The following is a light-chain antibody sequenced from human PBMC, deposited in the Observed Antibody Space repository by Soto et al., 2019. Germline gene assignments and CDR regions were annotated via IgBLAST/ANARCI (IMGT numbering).Light chain of an antibody. Sequence: QSVLTQPASVSGSPGQSITSCCTGTSSDVGGYNYVSWYQQHPGKAPKLMIYDVSNRPSGVSNRFSGSKSGNTASLTISGLQAEDEAEYYCRSSTSSSTLVFGPVTKVT. V-gene: IGLV2-14*01. J-gene: IGLJ1*01. CDR1: SSDVGGYNY. CDR3: RSSTSSSTLV. CDR2: DVS.